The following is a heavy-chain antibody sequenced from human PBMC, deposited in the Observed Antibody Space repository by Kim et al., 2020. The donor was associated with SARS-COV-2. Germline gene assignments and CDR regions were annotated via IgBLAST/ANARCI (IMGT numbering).Heavy chain of an antibody. CDR1: GFTFSSRA. Sequence: GGSLRLSCAASGFTFSSRAMSWVRQAPGKGPEWVASVNNGGNAYYADAVKGRFTVSRDITSDTLYLQMNSLRAEDTALYFCAKDHPSSGWPAFDSWGQGTRVPVSS. CDR3: AKDHPSSGWPAFDS. J-gene: IGHJ4*02. CDR2: VNNGGNA. V-gene: IGHV3-23*01. D-gene: IGHD6-19*01.